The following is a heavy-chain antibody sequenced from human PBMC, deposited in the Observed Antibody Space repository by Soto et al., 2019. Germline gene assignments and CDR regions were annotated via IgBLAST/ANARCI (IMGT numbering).Heavy chain of an antibody. CDR2: ISARGGSS. V-gene: IGHV3-23*01. D-gene: IGHD3-16*02. Sequence: EVKLLESGGGLVQPGGSLRLACAASGFSVNSYAMVWVRQAPGKGLEWVSVISARGGSSYFADSVKGRFNISRDNSKNVLSLEMNNLRAEDTATYFCAKGSIEYRASVDRWGQGTLVLVSS. CDR3: AKGSIEYRASVDR. J-gene: IGHJ5*02. CDR1: GFSVNSYA.